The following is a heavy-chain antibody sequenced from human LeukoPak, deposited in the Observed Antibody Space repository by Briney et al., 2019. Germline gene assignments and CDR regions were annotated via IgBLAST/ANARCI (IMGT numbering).Heavy chain of an antibody. Sequence: GGSLRLSCAASGFTFSSYAMSWVRQAPGKGLEGVSAISGSGGSTYYADSVKGRFTISRDNSKNTLYLQMNSLRAEDTAVYYCAKGLLGYCGGDCYNPGYFQHWGQGTLVTVSS. CDR2: ISGSGGST. CDR1: GFTFSSYA. J-gene: IGHJ1*01. CDR3: AKGLLGYCGGDCYNPGYFQH. D-gene: IGHD2-21*02. V-gene: IGHV3-23*01.